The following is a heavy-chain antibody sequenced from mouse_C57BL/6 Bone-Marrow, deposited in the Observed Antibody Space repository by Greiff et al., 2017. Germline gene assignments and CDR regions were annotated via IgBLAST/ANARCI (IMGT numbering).Heavy chain of an antibody. CDR2: IDPSDSYT. J-gene: IGHJ2*01. Sequence: VQLQQPGAELVRPGTSVKLSCKASGYTFTSYWMHWVKQRPGQGLEWIGLIDPSDSYTNYNQNVKGKATLTVDTASSTAYMQLSSLTSEDSAVYYCARDYYYGSSPYYWGQGTTLTVSS. D-gene: IGHD1-1*01. V-gene: IGHV1-59*01. CDR1: GYTFTSYW. CDR3: ARDYYYGSSPYY.